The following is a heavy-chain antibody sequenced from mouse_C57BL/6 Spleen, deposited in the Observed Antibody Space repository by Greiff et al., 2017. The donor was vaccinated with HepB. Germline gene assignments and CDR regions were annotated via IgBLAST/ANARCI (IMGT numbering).Heavy chain of an antibody. CDR1: GYTFTSYW. Sequence: QVQLQQPGAELVRPGSSVKLSCKASGYTFTSYWMHWVKQRPIQGLEWIGNIDPSDSETHYNQKFKDKATLTVDKSSSTAYMQLSSLTSEDSAVYYCARSPHPRKDAMDYWGQGTSVTVSS. V-gene: IGHV1-52*01. CDR2: IDPSDSET. J-gene: IGHJ4*01. CDR3: ARSPHPRKDAMDY.